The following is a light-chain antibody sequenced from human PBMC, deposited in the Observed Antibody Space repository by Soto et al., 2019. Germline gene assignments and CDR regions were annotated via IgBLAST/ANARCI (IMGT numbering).Light chain of an antibody. CDR3: LLYYGGAQPWV. Sequence: QTVVTQEPSLTVSPGGTVTLTCASSTGAVTSGYYPNWFQQRSGQAPRALLYSTSNKHSWTPARFSGSLLGGKAALTLSGVQPEDEAEYYCLLYYGGAQPWVFGGGTKLTVL. CDR1: TGAVTSGYY. J-gene: IGLJ3*02. V-gene: IGLV7-43*01. CDR2: STS.